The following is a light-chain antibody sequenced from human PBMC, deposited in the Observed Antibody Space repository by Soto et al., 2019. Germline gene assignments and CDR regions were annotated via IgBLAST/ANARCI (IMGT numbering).Light chain of an antibody. CDR2: GVS. Sequence: QSALTQPASVSGSPGQSITISCTGTSSDVGGYNYVSWYRLHPGKAPKLMIYGVSNRPSGISDRFSGFKSANTAYLTISGVQPEDEADYHCSSYTTIKTVVFGGGTQLPS. J-gene: IGLJ2*01. V-gene: IGLV2-14*01. CDR3: SSYTTIKTVV. CDR1: SSDVGGYNY.